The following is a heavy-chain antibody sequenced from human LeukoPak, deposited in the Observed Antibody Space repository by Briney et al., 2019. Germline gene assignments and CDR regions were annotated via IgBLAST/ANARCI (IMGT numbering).Heavy chain of an antibody. CDR2: IHHSGSS. CDR3: ARGGNRFGGFYFDY. J-gene: IGHJ4*02. CDR1: ADSLSSGGHY. D-gene: IGHD3-10*01. Sequence: SETLSLTCTVSADSLSSGGHYLAWIRQLPGKGLESIGFIHHSGSSRHNPSLKDRVAISVDASRKQFALRLSSVTAADTAIYYCARGGNRFGGFYFDYWGQGIQVIVSS. V-gene: IGHV4-31*03.